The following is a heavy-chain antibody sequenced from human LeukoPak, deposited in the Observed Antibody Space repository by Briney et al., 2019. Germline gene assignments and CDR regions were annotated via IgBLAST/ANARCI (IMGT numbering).Heavy chain of an antibody. V-gene: IGHV4-59*01. CDR1: GGSISGYH. CDR3: ARTEYGMDV. J-gene: IGHJ6*02. D-gene: IGHD1-14*01. Sequence: SETLSLTCSVSGGSISGYHWSWIRQPPGKGLEWIGYIYYSGSSGSTNYNPSLKSRVTISVDTSRNQFSLNLSSVTAADTAVYYCARTEYGMDVWGQGTTVTVSS. CDR2: IYYSGSSGST.